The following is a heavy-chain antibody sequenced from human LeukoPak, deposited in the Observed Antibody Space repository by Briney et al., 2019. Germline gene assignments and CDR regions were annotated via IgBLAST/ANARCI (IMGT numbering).Heavy chain of an antibody. CDR2: ISGSGGST. CDR1: GFTFSSYA. V-gene: IGHV3-23*01. CDR3: AKIRGGSWNAFDI. D-gene: IGHD2-15*01. J-gene: IGHJ3*02. Sequence: GGSLGLSCAASGFTFSSYAMSWVRQAPGKGLEGVSAISGSGGSTYYADSVKGRFTISRDNSKNTLYLQMNSLRAEDTAVYYCAKIRGGSWNAFDIWGQGTMVTVSS.